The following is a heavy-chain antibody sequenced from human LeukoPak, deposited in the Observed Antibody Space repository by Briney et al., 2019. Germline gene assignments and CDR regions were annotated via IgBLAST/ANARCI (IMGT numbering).Heavy chain of an antibody. CDR1: GGSFSGYY. V-gene: IGHV4-34*01. CDR2: INHSGST. Sequence: PSETLSLTCAVYGGSFSGYYWSWIRQPPGKGLEWIGEINHSGSTNYNPSLKSRVTISVDTSKNRFSLKLSSVTAADTAVYYCARGDTVAIDYWGQGTLVTVSS. J-gene: IGHJ4*02. CDR3: ARGDTVAIDY. D-gene: IGHD4-23*01.